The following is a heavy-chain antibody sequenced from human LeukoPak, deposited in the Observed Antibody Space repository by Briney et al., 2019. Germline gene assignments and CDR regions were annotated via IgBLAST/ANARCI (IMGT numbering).Heavy chain of an antibody. CDR1: GFTFSSSA. V-gene: IGHV3-23*01. Sequence: GGSLRLSCAASGFTFSSSAMSWVRQAPGKGLEWVSSISGSGSGGSTYYADSVKGRFTISRDNSKNTLYLQMNSLIAEDTAVYYCAKTRASYSYGYGGAFDIWGQGTMVTVSS. CDR2: ISGSGSGGST. J-gene: IGHJ3*02. D-gene: IGHD5-18*01. CDR3: AKTRASYSYGYGGAFDI.